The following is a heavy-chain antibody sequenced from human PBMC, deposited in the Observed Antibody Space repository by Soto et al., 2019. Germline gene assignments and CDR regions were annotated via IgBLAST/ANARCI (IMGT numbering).Heavy chain of an antibody. CDR1: GFTLSSYS. J-gene: IGHJ5*02. D-gene: IGHD3-10*01. CDR3: ARDKRFGELLSGLNWFDP. CDR2: ISSSSSYI. Sequence: GGSLRLSCAASGFTLSSYSMNWVRQAPGKGLEWVSSISSSSSYIYYADSVKGRFTISRDNAKNSLYLQMNSLRAEDTAVYYCARDKRFGELLSGLNWFDPWGQGALVTVSS. V-gene: IGHV3-21*01.